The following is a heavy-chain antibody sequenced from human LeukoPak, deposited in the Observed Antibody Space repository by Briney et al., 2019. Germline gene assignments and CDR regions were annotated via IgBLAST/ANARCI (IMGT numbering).Heavy chain of an antibody. J-gene: IGHJ1*01. CDR1: GGSISSYY. V-gene: IGHV4-59*12. CDR2: IYYSGST. CDR3: ARGAIWFGELQNFQH. D-gene: IGHD3-10*01. Sequence: SETLSLTCTVSGGSISSYYWSWIRQPPGKGLEWIGYIYYSGSTNYNPSLKSRVTISVDTSKNQFSLKLSSVTAADTAVYYCARGAIWFGELQNFQHWGQGTLVTVSS.